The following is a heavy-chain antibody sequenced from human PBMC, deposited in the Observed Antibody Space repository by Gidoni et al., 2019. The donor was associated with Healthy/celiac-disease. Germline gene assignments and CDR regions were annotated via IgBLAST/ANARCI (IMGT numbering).Heavy chain of an antibody. V-gene: IGHV3-15*01. D-gene: IGHD4-17*01. CDR2: IKSKTDGGTT. CDR3: TTALSDGDYSDAFDI. J-gene: IGHJ3*02. Sequence: EVQLVESGGGLVKPGGSLRLSCAASGFTFSNAWMSWVRQAPGKGVAWVGRIKSKTDGGTTDCTAPVKGRFTISRDDSKNTLYLQMNSLKTEDTAVYYCTTALSDGDYSDAFDIWGQGTMVTVSS. CDR1: GFTFSNAW.